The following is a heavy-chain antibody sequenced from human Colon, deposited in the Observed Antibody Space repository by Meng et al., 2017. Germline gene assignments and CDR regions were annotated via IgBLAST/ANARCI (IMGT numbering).Heavy chain of an antibody. CDR3: TRNVVSDY. CDR1: GFIFTDYF. CDR2: VSSHGTTI. Sequence: VRLVECGGGLVKPGGSLRLSCEALGFIFTDYFFNWIRQAPGKGLEWIAYVSSHGTTIHYADSVKGRFTISRDDANNSVHLQMNSLRAEDTAVYYCTRNVVSDYWGQGTQVTVSS. V-gene: IGHV3-11*01. J-gene: IGHJ4*02. D-gene: IGHD2-21*01.